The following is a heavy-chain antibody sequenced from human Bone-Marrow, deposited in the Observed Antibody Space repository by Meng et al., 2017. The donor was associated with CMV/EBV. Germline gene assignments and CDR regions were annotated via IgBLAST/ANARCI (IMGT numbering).Heavy chain of an antibody. CDR1: GYTFTSYY. V-gene: IGHV1-46*01. CDR2: INPSGGST. D-gene: IGHD1-1*01. J-gene: IGHJ6*02. CDR3: ARGGDGTGGYYYGMDV. Sequence: ASVKVSCKASGYTFTSYYMHWVRQAPGQGLEWMGIINPSGGSTSYAQKFQGRVTMTRDTSTSTVYMELSSLRSEDTAVYYCARGGDGTGGYYYGMDVWGQGTTVTVSS.